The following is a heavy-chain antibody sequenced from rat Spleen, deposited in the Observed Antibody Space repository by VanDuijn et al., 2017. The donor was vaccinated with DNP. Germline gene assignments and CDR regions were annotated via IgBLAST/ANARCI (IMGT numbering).Heavy chain of an antibody. Sequence: EVQLQESGPGLVTPSQSLSLPCSVTGYPITGHFWGWIRKFPGNKMEWIGHISYSGFTTYNPSLRSRISITRDTSKNHFLLQLNSVNTEDTATYYCARWTYYFDYWGQGVMVTVSS. CDR2: ISYSGFT. J-gene: IGHJ2*01. V-gene: IGHV3-1*01. CDR1: GYPITGHF. CDR3: ARWTYYFDY.